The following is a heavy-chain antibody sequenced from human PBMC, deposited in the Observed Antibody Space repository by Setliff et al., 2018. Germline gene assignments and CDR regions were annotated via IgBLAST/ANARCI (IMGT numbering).Heavy chain of an antibody. CDR3: VHNADFIGTFNT. V-gene: IGHV3-15*01. Sequence: GGSLRLSCAASGFTFSNYWMSWVRQAPGKGLEWAGRIKSYGSGGTIDYAAPVEGRFTISRDDSKNTVYLQMSSLKIEDTAVYYCVHNADFIGTFNTWGQGTMVTVSS. D-gene: IGHD2-8*01. CDR2: IKSYGSGGTI. J-gene: IGHJ3*01. CDR1: GFTFSNYW.